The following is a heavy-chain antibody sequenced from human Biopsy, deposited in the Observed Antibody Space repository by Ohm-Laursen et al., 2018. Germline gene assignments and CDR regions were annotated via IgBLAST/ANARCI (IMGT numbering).Heavy chain of an antibody. CDR2: IFYRGST. CDR3: ARDYDTSGYYYVS. J-gene: IGHJ5*02. D-gene: IGHD3-22*01. Sequence: SETLSLTWTVSGGSISNNNYYWGWIRQPPGKGLEWIGSIFYRGSTHYKPSLKSRVNISVDTSKNQFSRKLNSVTAADTAVYYCARDYDTSGYYYVSWGQGTLVTVSS. V-gene: IGHV4-39*01. CDR1: GGSISNNNYY.